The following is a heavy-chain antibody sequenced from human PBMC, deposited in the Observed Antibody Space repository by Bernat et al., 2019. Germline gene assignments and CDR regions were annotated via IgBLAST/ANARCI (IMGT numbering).Heavy chain of an antibody. CDR1: GFTFSSYG. CDR2: ISYDENNK. CDR3: ATGLAAAGQRPYFDY. D-gene: IGHD6-13*01. J-gene: IGHJ4*02. V-gene: IGHV3-30*03. Sequence: QVQLVESGGGVVQPGRSLRLSCEASGFTFSSYGMHWVRQAPGKGLEWVAVISYDENNKSYGHSVPGRFTISRANSKSTLYLPMNRLSGEATAVYYCATGLAAAGQRPYFDYWGQGTLVPVSS.